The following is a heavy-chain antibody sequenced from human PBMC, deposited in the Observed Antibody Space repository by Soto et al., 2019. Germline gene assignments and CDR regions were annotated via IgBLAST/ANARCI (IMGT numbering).Heavy chain of an antibody. V-gene: IGHV4-39*07. CDR2: INHSGST. J-gene: IGHJ4*02. CDR3: ARSTDIGDYGY. CDR1: GGSVSSSCYY. D-gene: IGHD4-17*01. Sequence: PAETLSLTCTVSGGSVSSSCYYWRWIRQPPGKGLEWIGNINHSGSTNYNPSLKSRVTISVDTSKNQFSLKLSSVTAADTAVYYCARSTDIGDYGYWGQGTLVTVSS.